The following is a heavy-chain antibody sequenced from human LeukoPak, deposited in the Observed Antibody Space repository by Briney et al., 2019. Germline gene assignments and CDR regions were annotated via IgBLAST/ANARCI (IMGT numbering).Heavy chain of an antibody. Sequence: RASVKVSCKASGYTFTGYYMHWVRQAPGQGLEWMGWINPNSGGTNYAQKFRGRVTMTRDTSISTAYMELSRLRSDDTAVYYCARVYVVVPAAIQFYDYWGQGTLVTVSS. CDR2: INPNSGGT. D-gene: IGHD2-2*02. J-gene: IGHJ4*02. CDR3: ARVYVVVPAAIQFYDY. V-gene: IGHV1-2*02. CDR1: GYTFTGYY.